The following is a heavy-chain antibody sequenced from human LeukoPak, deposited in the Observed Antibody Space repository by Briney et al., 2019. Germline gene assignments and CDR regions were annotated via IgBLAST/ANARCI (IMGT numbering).Heavy chain of an antibody. CDR2: INPSGGST. D-gene: IGHD3-3*01. V-gene: IGHV1-46*01. Sequence: ASVKVSCKASGYTFTSYYMHWVRQAPGQGLEWMGIINPSGGSTSYAQKFQGRVTMTRDTSTSTVYMELSGLRSEDTAVYYCARGRFLEWLLLWPASRGVRSDYYYYGMDVWGQGTTVTVSS. CDR1: GYTFTSYY. CDR3: ARGRFLEWLLLWPASRGVRSDYYYYGMDV. J-gene: IGHJ6*02.